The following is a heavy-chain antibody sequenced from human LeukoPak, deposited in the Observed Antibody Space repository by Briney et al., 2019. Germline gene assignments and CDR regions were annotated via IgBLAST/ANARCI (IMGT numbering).Heavy chain of an antibody. D-gene: IGHD3-22*01. CDR3: AKDLPYYYDSSGSDY. CDR1: GFTFTTYW. Sequence: PGGSLRLSCAASGFTFTTYWMHWVRQAPGKGLVWVSHINSDGSITSYADSVKGRFTISRDNAKNTLYLQMNSLRAEDTAVYYCAKDLPYYYDSSGSDYWGQGTLVTVSS. J-gene: IGHJ4*02. CDR2: INSDGSIT. V-gene: IGHV3-74*01.